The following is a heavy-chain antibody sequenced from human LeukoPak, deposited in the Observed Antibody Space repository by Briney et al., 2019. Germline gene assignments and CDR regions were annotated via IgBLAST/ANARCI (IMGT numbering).Heavy chain of an antibody. Sequence: GGSLRLSCAASGFTFSRYWMHWVRQAPGKGLVWVSRIKTDGTYTSYADSVKGRFTISRDNAKSTLYLQMNALRGEDTAVYYCASEEGGLDLWGQGTTVTVSS. J-gene: IGHJ6*02. CDR3: ASEEGGLDL. CDR2: IKTDGTYT. CDR1: GFTFSRYW. V-gene: IGHV3-74*01.